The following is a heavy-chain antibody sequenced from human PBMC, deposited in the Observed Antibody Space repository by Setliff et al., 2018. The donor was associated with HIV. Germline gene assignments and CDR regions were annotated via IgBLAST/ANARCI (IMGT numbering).Heavy chain of an antibody. CDR3: ARDQGVVTRACWH. V-gene: IGHV1-69*13. D-gene: IGHD2-21*02. CDR1: GGTFSSYA. Sequence: SVKVSCKASGGTFSSYAISWVRQAPGQGLEWMGGIIPLFGTEDYAQKFQGRVTITADESTNTAYMELRSLTSDDTAVYYCARDQGVVTRACWHWGQGTLVTVSS. CDR2: IIPLFGTE. J-gene: IGHJ1*01.